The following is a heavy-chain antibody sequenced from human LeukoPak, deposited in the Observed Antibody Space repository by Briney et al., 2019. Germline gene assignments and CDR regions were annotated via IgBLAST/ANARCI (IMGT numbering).Heavy chain of an antibody. J-gene: IGHJ5*02. Sequence: GSSAKVSCKASGGTFSSCAISWVRQAPGQGLEWMGRIIPSLDVANYAQKFQGRVTITAYKSTSTVYMELSSLKSEDTAVYYCVYCSGGSCFASNWFDPWGQGTLVTVSS. D-gene: IGHD2-15*01. V-gene: IGHV1-69*04. CDR3: VYCSGGSCFASNWFDP. CDR2: IIPSLDVA. CDR1: GGTFSSCA.